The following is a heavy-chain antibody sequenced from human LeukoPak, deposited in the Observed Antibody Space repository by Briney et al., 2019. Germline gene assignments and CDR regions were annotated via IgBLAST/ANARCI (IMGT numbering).Heavy chain of an antibody. CDR2: ISWNGDDI. J-gene: IGHJ6*03. D-gene: IGHD6-19*01. CDR3: AKVGENSGWTPYEGNYYYYMDV. CDR1: GFTFDDYA. V-gene: IGHV3-9*01. Sequence: GGSLRLSCAASGFTFDDYAMHWVRQAPGKGLQWVSSISWNGDDIGYADSVKGRFTISRDNAKNFLYLQMNSLRTEDKALYYCAKVGENSGWTPYEGNYYYYMDVWGKGTTVTISS.